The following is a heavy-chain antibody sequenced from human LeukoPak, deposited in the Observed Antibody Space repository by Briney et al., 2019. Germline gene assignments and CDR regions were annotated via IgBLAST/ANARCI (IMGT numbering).Heavy chain of an antibody. Sequence: SETLSLTCSVSGYSISSGYYWGWIRQPPGKGLEWIGSIYRSGSTYYNPSFKSRVTISVDTSKSQFSLKLSSVTAADTAVYYCARNFWSASRWFDPWSQGTLVTVSS. CDR3: ARNFWSASRWFDP. D-gene: IGHD3-3*01. CDR2: IYRSGST. CDR1: GYSISSGYY. J-gene: IGHJ5*02. V-gene: IGHV4-38-2*02.